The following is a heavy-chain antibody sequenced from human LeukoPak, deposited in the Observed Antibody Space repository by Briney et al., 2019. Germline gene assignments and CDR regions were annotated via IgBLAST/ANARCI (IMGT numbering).Heavy chain of an antibody. D-gene: IGHD2-2*02. Sequence: GGSLRLSCAASGFTFSSYGMHWVRQAPGKGLEWVAVISYDGSNKYYADSVKGRFTISRDNSKNTLYLQMNSLRAEDTAVYYCAREKGYCSSTSCYTNGMDVWGQGTTVTVSS. CDR3: AREKGYCSSTSCYTNGMDV. J-gene: IGHJ6*02. CDR2: ISYDGSNK. V-gene: IGHV3-30*03. CDR1: GFTFSSYG.